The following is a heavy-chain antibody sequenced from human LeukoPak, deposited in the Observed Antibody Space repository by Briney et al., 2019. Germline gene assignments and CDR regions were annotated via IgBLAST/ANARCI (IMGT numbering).Heavy chain of an antibody. CDR1: GGSISSSNE. V-gene: IGHV4-4*02. J-gene: IGHJ4*02. Sequence: PSETLSLTCAVSGGSISSSNEWSWVRQPPGKGLEWIGEINHSGTTDSNPSLKSRVTISADKSKNQFSLKLSSVTAADTAVYYCARQRGTSWGQGTLVTVSS. D-gene: IGHD1-26*01. CDR3: ARQRGTS. CDR2: INHSGTT.